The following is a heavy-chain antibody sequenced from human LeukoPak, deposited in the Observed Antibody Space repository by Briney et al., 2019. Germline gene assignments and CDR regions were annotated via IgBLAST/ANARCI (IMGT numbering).Heavy chain of an antibody. CDR3: AKALLWFGEFYYGMDV. CDR2: IRGDGGST. D-gene: IGHD3-10*01. CDR1: GFTFDDYA. J-gene: IGHJ6*02. Sequence: PGGSLRLSCAASGFTFDDYAMHWVRQAPGKGLEWVSLIRGDGGSTYYADSVKGRFTISRDNSKNSLYLQMNSLRTEDTALYYCAKALLWFGEFYYGMDVWGQGTTVTVSS. V-gene: IGHV3-43*02.